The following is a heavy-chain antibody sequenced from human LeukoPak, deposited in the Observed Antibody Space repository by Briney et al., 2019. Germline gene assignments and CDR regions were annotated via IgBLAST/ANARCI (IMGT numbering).Heavy chain of an antibody. J-gene: IGHJ4*02. CDR2: INHSGST. CDR1: GGSFTGYD. CDR3: ASTERCSTTCPLDD. V-gene: IGHV4-34*01. Sequence: SETLSLTCAVSGGSFTGYDTSWVRQPPGKGLEWIGEINHSGSTNYNPSLKSRVTISLDTSMKKFSLKLNSVTAADTAVYYCASTERCSTTCPLDDCGPVTLVTVSS. D-gene: IGHD2-2*01.